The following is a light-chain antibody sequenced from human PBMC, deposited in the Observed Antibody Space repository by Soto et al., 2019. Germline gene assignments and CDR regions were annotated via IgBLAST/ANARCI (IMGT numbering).Light chain of an antibody. CDR3: QQYGSSPIT. CDR1: QSVNTNY. J-gene: IGKJ5*01. Sequence: EIVLTQSPGTLSLSPGERATLSCRASQSVNTNYLAWYQQKSGQAPRLLIYGASSRATGITDRFSGSASGTDFTLTISRLEPGDFAAYFCQQYGSSPITFGQGTRLEIK. V-gene: IGKV3-20*01. CDR2: GAS.